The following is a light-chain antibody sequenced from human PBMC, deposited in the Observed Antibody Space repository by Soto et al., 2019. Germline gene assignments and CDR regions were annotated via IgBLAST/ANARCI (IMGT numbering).Light chain of an antibody. CDR3: QHHNRYSEA. CDR1: QTISSW. V-gene: IGKV1-5*03. J-gene: IGKJ1*01. Sequence: DIQRARGASTLSGSVGDRVAMAWRASQTISSWLAWYQQKPGKAPKLLIYKASTLKSGVPSRFSGSGSGTAFTLTISSLQPDDFATYYCQHHNRYSEAFGQGTKVDIK. CDR2: KAS.